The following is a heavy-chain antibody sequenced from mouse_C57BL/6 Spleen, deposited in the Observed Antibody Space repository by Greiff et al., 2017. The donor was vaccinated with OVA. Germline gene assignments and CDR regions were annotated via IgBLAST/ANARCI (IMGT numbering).Heavy chain of an antibody. CDR2: IDPSDSYT. CDR1: GYSFTSYW. Sequence: QVQLKQPGAELVKPGASVKLSCKASGYSFTSYWMQWVKQRPGQGLEWIGEIDPSDSYTNYNQKFKGKATLTVDTSSSTAYMQLSSLTSEDSAVYYCARYGDGYLPYWGQGTLVTVSA. V-gene: IGHV1-50*01. CDR3: ARYGDGYLPY. D-gene: IGHD2-3*01. J-gene: IGHJ3*01.